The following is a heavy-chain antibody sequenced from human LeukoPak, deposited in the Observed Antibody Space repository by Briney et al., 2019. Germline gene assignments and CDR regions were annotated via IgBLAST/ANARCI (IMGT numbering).Heavy chain of an antibody. V-gene: IGHV3-23*01. J-gene: IGHJ4*02. Sequence: GGSLRLSCTASGFTFTSFAMTWVRQAPGKGPEWVSSISGNGRDTSYSDSVRGRFTISRDNSRNTVYLQMYSLGVDDTAVYYCVGRGHPSIFYYFDFWGQGSLVTVSS. D-gene: IGHD2/OR15-2a*01. CDR1: GFTFTSFA. CDR2: ISGNGRDT. CDR3: VGRGHPSIFYYFDF.